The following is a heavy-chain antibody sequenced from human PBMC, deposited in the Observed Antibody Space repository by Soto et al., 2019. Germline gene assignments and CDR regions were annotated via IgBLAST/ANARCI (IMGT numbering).Heavy chain of an antibody. D-gene: IGHD4-17*01. CDR3: ASPRVPLYGDDGYYYKGMDV. Sequence: GESLKISCKGSGYSFTSYWIGWVRQMPGKGLEWMGIIYPGDSDTRYSPSFQGQVTISADKSISTAYLQWSSLKASDTAMYYCASPRVPLYGDDGYYYKGMDVWGQGTTVTVSS. CDR2: IYPGDSDT. CDR1: GYSFTSYW. J-gene: IGHJ6*02. V-gene: IGHV5-51*01.